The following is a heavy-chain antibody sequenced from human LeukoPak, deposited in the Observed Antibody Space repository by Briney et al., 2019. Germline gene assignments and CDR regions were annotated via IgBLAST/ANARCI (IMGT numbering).Heavy chain of an antibody. CDR2: IYTSGST. Sequence: PSETLSLTCTVSGGSISSGGYYWSWIRQPAGKGLEWIGRIYTSGSTNYNPSLKSRVTISVDTSKNQFSLKLSSVTAADTAVYFCARESAAAGTEYYYFYYYMDVWGKGTTVTISS. CDR3: ARESAAAGTEYYYFYYYMDV. V-gene: IGHV4-61*02. CDR1: GGSISSGGYY. J-gene: IGHJ6*03. D-gene: IGHD6-13*01.